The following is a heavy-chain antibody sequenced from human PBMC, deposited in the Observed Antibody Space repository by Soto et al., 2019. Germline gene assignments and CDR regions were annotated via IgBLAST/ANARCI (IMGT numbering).Heavy chain of an antibody. J-gene: IGHJ4*02. V-gene: IGHV4-61*01. CDR1: VAPVSSETHF. CDR3: AREDMSGTYYFDY. Sequence: TAETLSLTCTVSVAPVSSETHFWTWIRHPPGKGLEWIGYMYYSGITNSNPALKSRVTLSVDRSRNQFSLSLNSVTAADTAVYYCAREDMSGTYYFDYWGPGTQVTVSS. D-gene: IGHD1-26*01. CDR2: MYYSGIT.